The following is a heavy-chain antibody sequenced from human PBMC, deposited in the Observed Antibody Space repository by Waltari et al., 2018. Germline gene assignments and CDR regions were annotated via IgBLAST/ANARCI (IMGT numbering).Heavy chain of an antibody. J-gene: IGHJ4*02. CDR1: GVTFSSDS. D-gene: IGHD2-15*01. CDR3: AREWGVMVGTAGYYFDY. CDR2: ISSGSSYI. Sequence: EVQLVGSGGGRVKPGGSLRLACAAAGVTFSSDSMNGVRQAPGKGLEWVSSISSGSSYIYYADSVKGRFTISRDNAKNSLYLQMNSLRAEDTAVYYCAREWGVMVGTAGYYFDYWGQGTLVTVSS. V-gene: IGHV3-21*01.